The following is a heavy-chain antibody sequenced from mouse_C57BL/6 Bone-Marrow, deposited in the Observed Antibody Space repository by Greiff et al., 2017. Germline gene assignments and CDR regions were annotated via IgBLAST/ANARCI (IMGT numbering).Heavy chain of an antibody. D-gene: IGHD1-1*01. J-gene: IGHJ4*01. Sequence: EVKLMESGGGLVKPGGSLKLSCAASGFTFSSYTMSWVRQTPEKRLEWVATISGGGGNTYYPDSVKGRFTISRDNAKNTLYLQMSSLRSEDTALYYCARLRITTVVATDAMDYWGQGTSVTVSS. CDR2: ISGGGGNT. V-gene: IGHV5-9*01. CDR3: ARLRITTVVATDAMDY. CDR1: GFTFSSYT.